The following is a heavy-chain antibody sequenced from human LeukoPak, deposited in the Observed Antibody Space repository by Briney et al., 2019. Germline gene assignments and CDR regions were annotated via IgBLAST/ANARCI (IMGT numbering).Heavy chain of an antibody. CDR2: ISSSSSYI. Sequence: PGGSLRLSCAASGFTFSSYSMNWVRQAPGKGLEWVSSISSSSSYIYYADSVKGRFTISRDNAKNSLYLQMNSLRAEDTAVYYCAREPGDHHAFDIWGQGTMVTVSS. CDR1: GFTFSSYS. CDR3: AREPGDHHAFDI. V-gene: IGHV3-21*01. D-gene: IGHD3-16*01. J-gene: IGHJ3*02.